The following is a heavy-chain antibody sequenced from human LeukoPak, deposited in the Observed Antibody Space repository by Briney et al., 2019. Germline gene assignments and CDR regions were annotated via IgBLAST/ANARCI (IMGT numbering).Heavy chain of an antibody. Sequence: GGSLRLSCTASGFTFGDYAMSWVRQAPGKGLEWVGFIRSKAYGGTTEYAASVKGRFTISRDDSKSIAYLQMNSLKTEDTAVYYCATYSSYYYYYYMDVWGKGTTVTVSS. V-gene: IGHV3-49*04. CDR2: IRSKAYGGTT. CDR1: GFTFGDYA. D-gene: IGHD5-18*01. J-gene: IGHJ6*03. CDR3: ATYSSYYYYYYMDV.